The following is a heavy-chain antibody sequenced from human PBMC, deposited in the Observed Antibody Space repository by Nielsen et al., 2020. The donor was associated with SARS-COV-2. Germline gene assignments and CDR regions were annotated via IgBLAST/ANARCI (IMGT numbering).Heavy chain of an antibody. CDR3: AREDSGYFPLGGDY. V-gene: IGHV3-69-1*01. CDR2: ITNTGAE. J-gene: IGHJ4*02. D-gene: IGHD5-12*01. CDR1: GFTFSDHY. Sequence: GESLKISCAASGFTFSDHYMTWIRQTPGKGLEWISYITNTGAEYYADSVKGRFTISRDNAKNSLYLQMNSLRAEDTAVYYCAREDSGYFPLGGDYWGQGTLVTVSS.